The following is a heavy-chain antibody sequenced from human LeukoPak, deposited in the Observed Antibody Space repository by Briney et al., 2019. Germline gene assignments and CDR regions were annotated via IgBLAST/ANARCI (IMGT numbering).Heavy chain of an antibody. CDR1: GFTFSSYG. D-gene: IGHD4-23*01. CDR3: AVTVVTPFHFDY. J-gene: IGHJ4*02. CDR2: ISYDGSNK. V-gene: IGHV3-30*03. Sequence: PGGSLRLSCAASGFTFSSYGMYWVRQAPGKGLEWVAVISYDGSNKYYADSVKGRFTISRDNSKNTLYLQMNSLRAEDTAVYYCAVTVVTPFHFDYWGRGTLVTVSS.